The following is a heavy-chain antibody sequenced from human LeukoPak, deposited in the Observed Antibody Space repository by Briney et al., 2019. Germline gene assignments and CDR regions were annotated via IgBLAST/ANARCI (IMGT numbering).Heavy chain of an antibody. Sequence: ASVKVSCKTSGYNFIGYYIHWVRQAPGQGLEWMGWINPNSGDTNYAQKFQGRVTMTRDTPIRTVYMESSRLRSDDTAVYYCARVGVRACFDYWGQGTQVTVSS. D-gene: IGHD3-3*01. CDR3: ARVGVRACFDY. V-gene: IGHV1-2*02. J-gene: IGHJ4*02. CDR2: INPNSGDT. CDR1: GYNFIGYY.